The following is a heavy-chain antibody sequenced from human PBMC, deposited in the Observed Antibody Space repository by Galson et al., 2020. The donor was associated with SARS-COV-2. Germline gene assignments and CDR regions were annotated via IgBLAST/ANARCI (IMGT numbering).Heavy chain of an antibody. D-gene: IGHD6-13*01. CDR3: ARDRRGYSSSSRYYGMDV. CDR1: GYTFTSYG. CDR2: ISAYNGNT. V-gene: IGHV1-18*04. J-gene: IGHJ6*02. Sequence: ASVKVSCKASGYTFTSYGISWVRQAPGQGLEWMGWISAYNGNTNYVQKLQGRVTMTTDTSTSTAYMELRSLRSDDTAVYYCARDRRGYSSSSRYYGMDVWGQGTTVTVSS.